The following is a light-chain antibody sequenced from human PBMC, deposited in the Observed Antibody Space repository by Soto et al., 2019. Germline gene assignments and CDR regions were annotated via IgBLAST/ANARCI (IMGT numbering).Light chain of an antibody. V-gene: IGKV3-15*01. J-gene: IGKJ5*01. Sequence: DIVMTQSPATLSVSPGERATLSCRASQSVNGNLAWYQQKPGQTPRRLIHGASTRAAGVPARISGSGSGTEFTLTISSLQSEDSAVYFCQQYGSWPLTFGQGTRLEIK. CDR1: QSVNGN. CDR2: GAS. CDR3: QQYGSWPLT.